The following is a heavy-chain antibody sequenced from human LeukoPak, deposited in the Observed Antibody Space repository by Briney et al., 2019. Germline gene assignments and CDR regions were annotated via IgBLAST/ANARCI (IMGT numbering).Heavy chain of an antibody. CDR1: GYTFTSYG. V-gene: IGHV1-18*01. CDR3: AIVGATLLRGAFDI. D-gene: IGHD1-26*01. J-gene: IGHJ3*02. Sequence: GASVKVSCKPSGYTFTSYGISWVRQAPGQGLEWVGWIAAYQGKIAYAQKLQGRVTMTTDTSTSTAYMELRSLRSDDTAVYYCAIVGATLLRGAFDIWGQGTMVTVSS. CDR2: IAAYQGKI.